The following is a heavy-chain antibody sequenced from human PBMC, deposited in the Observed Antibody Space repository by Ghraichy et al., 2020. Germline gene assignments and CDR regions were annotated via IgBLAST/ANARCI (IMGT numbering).Heavy chain of an antibody. CDR2: ISYDGSNK. CDR1: GFTFSSYA. D-gene: IGHD1-26*01. CDR3: ARVSGWELLDLDFDY. V-gene: IGHV3-30-3*01. Sequence: GGSLRLSCAASGFTFSSYAMHWVRQAPGKGLEWVAVISYDGSNKYYADSVKGRFTISRDNSKNTLYLQMNSLRAEDTAVYYCARVSGWELLDLDFDYWGQGTLVTVSS. J-gene: IGHJ4*02.